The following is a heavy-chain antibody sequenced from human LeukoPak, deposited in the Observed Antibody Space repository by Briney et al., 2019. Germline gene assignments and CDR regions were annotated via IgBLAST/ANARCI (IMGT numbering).Heavy chain of an antibody. V-gene: IGHV4-34*01. CDR1: GGSFSDYY. CDR3: ARAFKRYCSGGSCRDY. D-gene: IGHD2-15*01. CDR2: INHSGST. Sequence: SETLSLTCAVYGGSFSDYYWSWIPQPPGKGLEWIGEINHSGSTNYNPSLKSRVTISVDTSKNQFSLKLSSVTAADTAVYYCARAFKRYCSGGSCRDYWGQGTLVTVSS. J-gene: IGHJ4*02.